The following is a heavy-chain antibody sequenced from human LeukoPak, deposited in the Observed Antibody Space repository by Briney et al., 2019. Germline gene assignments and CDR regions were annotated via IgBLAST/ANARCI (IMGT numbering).Heavy chain of an antibody. CDR2: INTNIGNP. V-gene: IGHV7-4-1*02. CDR1: GYTFTTYA. J-gene: IGHJ3*02. CDR3: ARGTYGGNSGDTFDI. Sequence: GASVTVSCKASGYTFTTYAMNWVRQAPGQGLEWVGWINTNIGNPTYAQGFTGRFVFSLDTSVRTAYLQMSSLKAEDTAVYYCARGTYGGNSGDTFDIWGQGTMVTVSS. D-gene: IGHD4-23*01.